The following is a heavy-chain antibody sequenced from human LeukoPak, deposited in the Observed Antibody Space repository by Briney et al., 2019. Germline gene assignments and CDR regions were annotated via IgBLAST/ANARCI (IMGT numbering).Heavy chain of an antibody. D-gene: IGHD3-22*01. J-gene: IGHJ4*02. CDR2: IFYSGST. V-gene: IGHV4-59*11. CDR3: ARWPRRNYYDSSGSRDY. Sequence: SETLSLTCTVSGDSISSHYWSWIRQPPGKGLEWIGYIFYSGSTNYKPSVKSRVTISVNTSKNQFSLKLSSVTAADTAVYYCARWPRRNYYDSSGSRDYWGQGTLVSVSP. CDR1: GDSISSHY.